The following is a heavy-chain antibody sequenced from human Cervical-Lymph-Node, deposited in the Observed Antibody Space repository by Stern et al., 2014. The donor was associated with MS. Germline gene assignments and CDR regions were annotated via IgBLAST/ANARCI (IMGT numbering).Heavy chain of an antibody. D-gene: IGHD3-10*01. CDR3: ARYSGSGTWFDP. CDR2: TSGSGRSS. CDR1: GFTFSNYV. V-gene: IGHV3-23*04. Sequence: EVQLEESGGGLARPGGSLRLSCAASGFTFSNYVLTWVRQAPGKGLEWVASTSGSGRSSYYAESVQGRFAISTDNSSNTVNLQMSSLRADDTAIYYCARYSGSGTWFDPWGQGTLVTVSS. J-gene: IGHJ5*02.